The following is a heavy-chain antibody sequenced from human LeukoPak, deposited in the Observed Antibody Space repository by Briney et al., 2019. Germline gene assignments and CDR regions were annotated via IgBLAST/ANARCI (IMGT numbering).Heavy chain of an antibody. V-gene: IGHV3-21*01. Sequence: GGSLRHSCAASGFAFSTSGMNWVRQAPGKGLEWVSYISSSSNFIFYGDSMRGRFTISRDNARNSLYLQMNNLRAKDTAIYYCARIPYSSSSGPFDIWDQGTMVTVSS. CDR3: ARIPYSSSSGPFDI. J-gene: IGHJ3*02. CDR1: GFAFSTSG. CDR2: ISSSSNFI. D-gene: IGHD2-2*01.